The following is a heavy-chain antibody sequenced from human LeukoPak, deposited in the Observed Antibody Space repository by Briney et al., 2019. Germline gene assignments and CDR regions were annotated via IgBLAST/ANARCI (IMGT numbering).Heavy chain of an antibody. J-gene: IGHJ5*02. Sequence: ASVEVSCKASGYTFTGYYMHWVRQAPGQGLEWMGRINPNSGGTNYAQKFQGRVTMTRDTSISTAYMELSRLRSDDTAVYYCASIPLLWFGNNWFDPWGQGTLVTVSS. CDR2: INPNSGGT. V-gene: IGHV1-2*06. D-gene: IGHD3-10*01. CDR1: GYTFTGYY. CDR3: ASIPLLWFGNNWFDP.